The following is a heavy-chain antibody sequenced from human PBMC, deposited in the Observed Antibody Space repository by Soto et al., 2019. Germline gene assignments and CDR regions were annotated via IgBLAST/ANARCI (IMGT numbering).Heavy chain of an antibody. V-gene: IGHV5-10-1*01. CDR3: ARRGNYYDSSGYSSSAFDI. CDR2: IDPSDSYT. D-gene: IGHD3-22*01. CDR1: GYSFTSYW. J-gene: IGHJ3*02. Sequence: PGESLKISCKGSGYSFTSYWISWVRQMPGKGLEWMGRIDPSDSYTNYSPSFQGHVTISADKSISTAYLQWSSLKASDTAMYYCARRGNYYDSSGYSSSAFDIWGQGTMVTVSS.